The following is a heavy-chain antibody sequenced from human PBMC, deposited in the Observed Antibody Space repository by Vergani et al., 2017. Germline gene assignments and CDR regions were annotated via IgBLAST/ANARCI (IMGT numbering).Heavy chain of an antibody. V-gene: IGHV4-34*01. J-gene: IGHJ4*02. CDR1: GGSFSGYY. D-gene: IGHD2-8*01. Sequence: QVQLQQWGAGLLKPSETLSLTCAVYGGSFSGYYWSWIRQPPGKGLEWIGEIYQTGSTNYNPSLTSRVTISVDTSKNQFSLTLSSVTAADTAVYYCARGVYGYYFDYWGQGTLVTVSS. CDR2: IYQTGST. CDR3: ARGVYGYYFDY.